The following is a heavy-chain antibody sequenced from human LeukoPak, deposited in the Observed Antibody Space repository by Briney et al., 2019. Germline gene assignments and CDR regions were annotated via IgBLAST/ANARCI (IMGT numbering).Heavy chain of an antibody. CDR2: IYSGGST. CDR1: GFTVSSNY. CDR3: VRGPFGGDYEDY. D-gene: IGHD4-17*01. Sequence: GGSLRLSCAASGFTVSSNYMSWVRQAPGKGLEWVSVIYSGGSTYYADSVKGRFTISRDNSKNTLYLQMNSLRAEDSAVYYCVRGPFGGDYEDYWGQGTLVTVSS. V-gene: IGHV3-53*01. J-gene: IGHJ4*02.